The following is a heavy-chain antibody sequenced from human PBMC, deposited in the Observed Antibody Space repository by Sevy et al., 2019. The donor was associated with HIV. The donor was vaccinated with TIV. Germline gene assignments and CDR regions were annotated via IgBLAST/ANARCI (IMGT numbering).Heavy chain of an antibody. CDR2: FEPEDGET. Sequence: ASVKVSCKVSGYTLTKLSMHWVRQAPGKGLEWMGTFEPEDGETIYAQKFQGRVTMTEDTSIDTAYMELSSLRSEDTAVFYCAITKDYYDNSGYPFDYWGQGTLVTVSS. CDR3: AITKDYYDNSGYPFDY. D-gene: IGHD3-22*01. V-gene: IGHV1-24*01. J-gene: IGHJ4*02. CDR1: GYTLTKLS.